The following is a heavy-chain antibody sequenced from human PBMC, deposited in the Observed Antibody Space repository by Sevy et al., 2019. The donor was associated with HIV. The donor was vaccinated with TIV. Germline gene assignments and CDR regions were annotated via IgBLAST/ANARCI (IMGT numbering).Heavy chain of an antibody. CDR3: ARVRWELLSAYYYGMDV. Sequence: GGSLRLSCAASGFTFSSYWMSWVRQAPGKGLEWVANIKQDGSEKYYVDSVKGRFTISRDNAKNSLYLQMNSLRAEDTAVYYCARVRWELLSAYYYGMDVWGQGTMVTVSS. CDR2: IKQDGSEK. V-gene: IGHV3-7*01. J-gene: IGHJ6*02. D-gene: IGHD1-26*01. CDR1: GFTFSSYW.